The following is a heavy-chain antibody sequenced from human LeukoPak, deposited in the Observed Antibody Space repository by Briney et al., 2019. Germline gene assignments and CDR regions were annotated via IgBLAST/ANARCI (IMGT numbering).Heavy chain of an antibody. J-gene: IGHJ4*02. CDR1: GGPISSSSYY. D-gene: IGHD3-10*01. Sequence: ASETLSLTCTVSGGPISSSSYYWGWIRQPPGKGLEWIGTIYYSGYTYYNPSLESQVTISVDTSKNQFSLKLSSVTAADTAIYYCAKHYMGSSYNRGLDYWGQGTLVTVSS. V-gene: IGHV4-39*01. CDR3: AKHYMGSSYNRGLDY. CDR2: IYYSGYT.